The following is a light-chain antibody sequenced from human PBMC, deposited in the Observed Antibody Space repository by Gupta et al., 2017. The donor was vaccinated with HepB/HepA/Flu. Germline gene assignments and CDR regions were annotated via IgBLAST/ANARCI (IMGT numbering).Light chain of an antibody. J-gene: IGLJ2*01. CDR2: END. CDR3: GTWDSSLNVVV. CDR1: SSNIGNNY. V-gene: IGLV1-51*02. Sequence: QSVSTQPPSVSAAPGQKVTITCSGSSSNIGNNYVSWYQQLPGTAPKLLIYENDKRPSGIPDRFSGSKSGTSATLTITGLQTGDEADYYFGTWDSSLNVVVFGGGTRLTVL.